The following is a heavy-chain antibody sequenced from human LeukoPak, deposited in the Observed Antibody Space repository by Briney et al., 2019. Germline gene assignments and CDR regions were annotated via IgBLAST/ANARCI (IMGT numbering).Heavy chain of an antibody. CDR2: IYYSGST. CDR3: ATTYCGGDCYSPLFDY. D-gene: IGHD2-21*01. V-gene: IGHV4-39*01. CDR1: GGSISSSSYF. Sequence: PSETLSLTCTVSGGSISSSSYFWVCIRQPPGKGLEWIGSIYYSGSTYYNPSLKSRVTFSVDTSKNQFSLKLSSVTAADTAVYYCATTYCGGDCYSPLFDYWGQGTLVTVSS. J-gene: IGHJ4*02.